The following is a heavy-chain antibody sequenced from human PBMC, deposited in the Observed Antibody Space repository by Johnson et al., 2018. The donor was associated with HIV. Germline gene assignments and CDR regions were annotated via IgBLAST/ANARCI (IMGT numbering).Heavy chain of an antibody. D-gene: IGHD3-10*01. V-gene: IGHV3-30-3*01. CDR3: ARDRFGSGRPNAFDM. Sequence: VQLVESGGGLIQPGGSLRLSCAASGFTFSSYAMHWVRQAPGKGLEWVAIMSYDGSNKYYADSVKGRFTISRDNSKNTLYLQMNTLRPEDTAVYYCARDRFGSGRPNAFDMWGQGTMVTVSS. CDR2: MSYDGSNK. J-gene: IGHJ3*02. CDR1: GFTFSSYA.